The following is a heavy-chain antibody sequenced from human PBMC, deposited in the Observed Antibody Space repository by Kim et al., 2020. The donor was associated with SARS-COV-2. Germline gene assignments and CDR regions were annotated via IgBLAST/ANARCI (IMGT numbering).Heavy chain of an antibody. J-gene: IGHJ4*02. Sequence: SNKDYADSVKGRFTISRDNSKNTLYLQMNSLRAEDTAVYYCARDRGAVDYWGQGTLVTVSS. CDR2: SNK. V-gene: IGHV3-33*01. D-gene: IGHD1-26*01. CDR3: ARDRGAVDY.